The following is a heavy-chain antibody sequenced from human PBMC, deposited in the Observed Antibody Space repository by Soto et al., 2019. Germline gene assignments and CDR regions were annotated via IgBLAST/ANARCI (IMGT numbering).Heavy chain of an antibody. CDR1: GGSISSYY. Sequence: QVQLQESGPGLVKPSETLSLTCTVSGGSISSYYWSWIRQPPGTGLEWIGYIYYSGSPNYNPSLKSRVTISVDTSKNQFSLKLSSVTAADTAVYYCARHEYSSGWYSDFDYWGQGTLVTVSS. J-gene: IGHJ4*02. CDR3: ARHEYSSGWYSDFDY. CDR2: IYYSGSP. V-gene: IGHV4-59*08. D-gene: IGHD6-19*01.